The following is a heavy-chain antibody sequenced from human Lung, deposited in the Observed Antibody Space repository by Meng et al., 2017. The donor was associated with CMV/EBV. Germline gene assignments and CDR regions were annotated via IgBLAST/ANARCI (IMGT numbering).Heavy chain of an antibody. CDR2: INTYKGNT. D-gene: IGHD3-3*01. V-gene: IGHV1-18*01. CDR1: DYSFTSYG. Sequence: SXXVSCKASDYSFTSYGISWVRQAPGQGLEWMGWINTYKGNTNYAQKFQGRVTMTAETSTSTVYMEVRGLRFDDTAIYYCARSITIYRIDVWGLGSAVTVSS. CDR3: ARSITIYRIDV. J-gene: IGHJ6*02.